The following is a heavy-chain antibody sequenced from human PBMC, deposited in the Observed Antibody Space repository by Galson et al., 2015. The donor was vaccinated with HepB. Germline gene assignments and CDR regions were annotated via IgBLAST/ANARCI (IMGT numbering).Heavy chain of an antibody. CDR1: GFTFSRYG. Sequence: SLRLSCAASGFTFSRYGMHWVRQAPGKGLEWVAAIWFAGSATFYRDSVKGRFSISRDDSKNILYLQMNSLRAEDTAVYSCARDAPFDSSGWTNWFDSWGQGTLVTVSS. D-gene: IGHD6-19*01. J-gene: IGHJ5*01. CDR3: ARDAPFDSSGWTNWFDS. CDR2: IWFAGSAT. V-gene: IGHV3-33*01.